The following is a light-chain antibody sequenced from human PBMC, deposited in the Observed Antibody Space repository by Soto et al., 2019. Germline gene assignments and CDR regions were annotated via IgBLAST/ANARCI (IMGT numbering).Light chain of an antibody. CDR3: QQSSMTPFT. CDR1: QSISSY. J-gene: IGKJ3*01. V-gene: IGKV1-39*01. Sequence: DIQMTQSPSSLSASAGDRVTITCWASQSISSYLNWYQQKPGKAPKLLIYAASNLQSEVPSRFSGSGSGTDFTLTISSLQPEDFATYFCQQSSMTPFTFGPGTKVEIK. CDR2: AAS.